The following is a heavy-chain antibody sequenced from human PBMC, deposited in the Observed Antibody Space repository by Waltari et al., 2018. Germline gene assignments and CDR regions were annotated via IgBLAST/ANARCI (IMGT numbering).Heavy chain of an antibody. CDR1: GYTFTRYD. J-gene: IGHJ4*02. V-gene: IGHV1-8*03. CDR2: MNPNSGNT. D-gene: IGHD3-3*01. CDR3: ARGRAYGFWRGTLWY. Sequence: QVQLVQSGAEVKKPGASVKVSCKASGYTFTRYDINWVRQATGQGHEWMGWMNPNSGNTGYAQKFQGRVTITRNTSISTAYMELSSLRSEDTAVYYCARGRAYGFWRGTLWYWGQGTLVTVSS.